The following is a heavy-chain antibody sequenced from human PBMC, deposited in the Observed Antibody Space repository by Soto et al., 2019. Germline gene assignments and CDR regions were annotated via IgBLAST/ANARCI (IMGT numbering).Heavy chain of an antibody. CDR1: GGSISSSSYY. CDR2: IYYSGST. J-gene: IGHJ6*02. CDR3: ACIFSGGYGYGFYYYGMDV. V-gene: IGHV4-39*01. D-gene: IGHD5-18*01. Sequence: SETLSLTCTVSGGSISSSSYYWGWIRQPPGKGLEWIGSIYYSGSTYYNPSLKSRVTISVDTFKNQFSLKLSSVTAADTALYYCACIFSGGYGYGFYYYGMDVWGQGTTVT.